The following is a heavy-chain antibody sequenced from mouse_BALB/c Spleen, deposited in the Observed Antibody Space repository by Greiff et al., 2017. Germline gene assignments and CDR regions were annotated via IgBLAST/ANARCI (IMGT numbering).Heavy chain of an antibody. V-gene: IGHV3-2*02. Sequence: VQLQQSGPGLVKPSQSLSLTCTVTGYSITSDYAWNWIRQFPGNKLEWMGYISYSGSTSYNPSLKSRISITRDTSKNQFFLQLNSVTTEDTATYYCARGKREDYYGSREVYAMDYWGQGTSVTVAS. CDR1: GYSITSDYA. CDR2: ISYSGST. J-gene: IGHJ4*01. D-gene: IGHD1-1*01. CDR3: ARGKREDYYGSREVYAMDY.